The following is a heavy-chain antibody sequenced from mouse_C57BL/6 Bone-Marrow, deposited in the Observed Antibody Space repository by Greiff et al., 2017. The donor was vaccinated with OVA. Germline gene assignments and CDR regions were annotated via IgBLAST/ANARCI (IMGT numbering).Heavy chain of an antibody. CDR3: AREGFYFDY. CDR1: GYSITSGYY. J-gene: IGHJ2*01. V-gene: IGHV3-6*01. Sequence: EVKLMESGPGLVKPSQSLSLTCSVTGYSITSGYYWNWIRQFPGNKLEWIGYISYDGSNNYNPSLKNRISITRDTSKNQFFLKLNSVTTEDTATYYCAREGFYFDYWGQGTTLTVSS. CDR2: ISYDGSN.